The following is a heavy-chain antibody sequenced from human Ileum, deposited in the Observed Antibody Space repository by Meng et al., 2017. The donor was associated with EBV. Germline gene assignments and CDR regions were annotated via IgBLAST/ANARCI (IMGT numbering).Heavy chain of an antibody. V-gene: IGHV4-4*03. CDR2: IYHSGPT. CDR3: ENRRPASGPLGDY. J-gene: IGHJ4*02. Sequence: QGQLRAQGPGLLQPPSTLSLTCAVAAASISSTNWRSWVRQPPGKGLELIGHIYHSGPTNYNPSRKSRVTISIDASKNQFSLKVTSVTAADTAMYYCENRRPASGPLGDYWGQGTLVTVSS. CDR1: AASISSTNW. D-gene: IGHD2-2*01.